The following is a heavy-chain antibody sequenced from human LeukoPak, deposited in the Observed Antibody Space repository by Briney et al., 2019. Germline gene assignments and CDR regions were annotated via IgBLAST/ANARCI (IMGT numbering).Heavy chain of an antibody. CDR2: IDWNGGST. D-gene: IGHD1-26*01. V-gene: IGHV3-20*04. CDR1: GFTFSTYS. CDR3: ARDSGLFSGGYYVY. Sequence: GGSLRLSCAASGFTFSTYSMNWVRQAPGKGLEWVSVIDWNGGSTGYADSVKGRFTISRDNAKNSLYLQMNSLRAEDTALYYCARDSGLFSGGYYVYWGQGTLVTVSS. J-gene: IGHJ4*02.